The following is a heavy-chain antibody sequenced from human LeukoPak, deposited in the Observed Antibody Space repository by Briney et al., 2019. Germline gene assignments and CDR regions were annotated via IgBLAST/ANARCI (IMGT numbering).Heavy chain of an antibody. CDR1: GFTFSSYA. D-gene: IGHD3-10*01. Sequence: QTGGSLRLSCAASGFTFSSYAMSWVRQAPGKGLEWVSAISGSGGSTYYADSVKGRFTISRDNSKNTLYLQMNSLRAEDTAVYYCAKGLLRVWLGGPFDYWGQGTLVTVSS. CDR3: AKGLLRVWLGGPFDY. CDR2: ISGSGGST. V-gene: IGHV3-23*01. J-gene: IGHJ4*02.